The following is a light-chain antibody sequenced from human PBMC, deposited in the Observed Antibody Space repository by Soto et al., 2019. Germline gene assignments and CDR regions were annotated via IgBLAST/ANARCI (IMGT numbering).Light chain of an antibody. V-gene: IGKV3-15*01. CDR1: QSLSSN. J-gene: IGKJ1*01. CDR2: GAS. Sequence: EIVMMQSPATLSVSPGARATLSCRASQSLSSNLAWYQHKPGQAPRLLIHGASTRATGVPARFSGSGSGTEGTITITGLQSEDASIYDGHQYHGWPWTFGQGTKVDIK. CDR3: HQYHGWPWT.